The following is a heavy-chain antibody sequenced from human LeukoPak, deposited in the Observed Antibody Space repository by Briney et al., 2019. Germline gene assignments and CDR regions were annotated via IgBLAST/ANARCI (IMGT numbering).Heavy chain of an antibody. CDR2: ISSSSSYI. CDR1: GFTFSSYS. V-gene: IGHV3-21*04. Sequence: GGSLRLSCAASGFTFSSYSMNWVRLAPGKGLEWVSSISSSSSYIYYADSVKGRFSISRDSSKNTVYLQMNSLRDEDTAVYYCARARPWDSSRSYYFGMDVWGHGTTVTVSS. D-gene: IGHD3-22*01. CDR3: ARARPWDSSRSYYFGMDV. J-gene: IGHJ6*02.